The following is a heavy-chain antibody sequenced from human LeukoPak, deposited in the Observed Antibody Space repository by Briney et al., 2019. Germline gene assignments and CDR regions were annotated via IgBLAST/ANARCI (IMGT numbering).Heavy chain of an antibody. D-gene: IGHD3-9*01. CDR3: ARQLYYDILTGYYTFDY. CDR1: GGSISSYY. V-gene: IGHV4-59*01. Sequence: SETLSLTCTVSGGSISSYYWSWIRQPPGKGLEWIGYIHYSGSTHYNPSLKSRVTISVDTSKNQVSLKLRSVTAADTAVYYCARQLYYDILTGYYTFDYWGQGTLVTVSS. J-gene: IGHJ4*02. CDR2: IHYSGST.